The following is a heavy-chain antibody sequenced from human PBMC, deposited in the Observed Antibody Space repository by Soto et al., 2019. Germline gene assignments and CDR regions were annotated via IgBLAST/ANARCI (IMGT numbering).Heavy chain of an antibody. CDR1: GFTLSAYW. J-gene: IGHJ3*02. V-gene: IGHV3-7*04. D-gene: IGHD6-13*01. Sequence: EVQLEESGGDLVQPGGSLRLSCAASGFTLSAYWMTWVRQAPGKGLEWVANINRDGSKKSYLDSVRGRFTISRKKSGNHLNPKMKSLGAAAPAQYNCPREFPRGSSSLYLDAFDIWGQGTMVTVSS. CDR3: PREFPRGSSSLYLDAFDI. CDR2: INRDGSKK.